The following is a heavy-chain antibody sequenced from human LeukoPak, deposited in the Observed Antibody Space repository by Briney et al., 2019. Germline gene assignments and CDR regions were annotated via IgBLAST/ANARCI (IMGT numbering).Heavy chain of an antibody. CDR3: AKTAWDSSGTPYYFDY. V-gene: IGHV3-23*01. CDR1: GFTFSSYG. D-gene: IGHD3-22*01. Sequence: HPGGSLRLSCVASGFTFSSYGMSWVRQAPGKGLEWVSAISGSGGSTYYADSVKGRFTISRDNAKNSLYLQMNSLRAEDTAVYYCAKTAWDSSGTPYYFDYWGQGTLVTVSS. CDR2: ISGSGGST. J-gene: IGHJ4*02.